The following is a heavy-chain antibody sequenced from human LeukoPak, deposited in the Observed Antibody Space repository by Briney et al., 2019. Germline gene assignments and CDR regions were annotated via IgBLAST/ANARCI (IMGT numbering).Heavy chain of an antibody. D-gene: IGHD3-22*01. Sequence: ASVKVSCKASGYTFTGYFIHWVRQAPGQGLEWMGWINPNSGDTNHAQNFQGRVTMTRDTSISTAYMELSRLRSDDTAVYYCARDERYDSSGYPFDYWGQGTLVTVSS. V-gene: IGHV1-2*02. CDR2: INPNSGDT. CDR1: GYTFTGYF. J-gene: IGHJ4*02. CDR3: ARDERYDSSGYPFDY.